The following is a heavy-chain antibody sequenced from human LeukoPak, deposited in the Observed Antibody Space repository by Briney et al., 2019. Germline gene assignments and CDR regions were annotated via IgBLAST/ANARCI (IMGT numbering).Heavy chain of an antibody. Sequence: SVKVSCKASGGTFSSYAISWVRQAPGQGLEWMGRIIPILGIANYAQKFQGRVTITADKSTSTAYMELSSLRSEDTAVYYCARGPALNWGEVEYFDYWGQGTLVTVSS. D-gene: IGHD7-27*01. CDR3: ARGPALNWGEVEYFDY. CDR1: GGTFSSYA. V-gene: IGHV1-69*04. CDR2: IIPILGIA. J-gene: IGHJ4*02.